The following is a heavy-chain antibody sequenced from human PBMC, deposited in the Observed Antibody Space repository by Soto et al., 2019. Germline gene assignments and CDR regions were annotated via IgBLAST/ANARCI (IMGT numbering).Heavy chain of an antibody. Sequence: SVKVSCKASGGTFSSYAISWVRQAPGQGLEWMGGIIPIFGTANYAQKFQGRVTITADESTSTAYMELSSLRSEDTAVYYCAREGIAVAGTFDYWGQGTLVTVSS. J-gene: IGHJ4*02. CDR3: AREGIAVAGTFDY. CDR1: GGTFSSYA. V-gene: IGHV1-69*13. CDR2: IIPIFGTA. D-gene: IGHD6-19*01.